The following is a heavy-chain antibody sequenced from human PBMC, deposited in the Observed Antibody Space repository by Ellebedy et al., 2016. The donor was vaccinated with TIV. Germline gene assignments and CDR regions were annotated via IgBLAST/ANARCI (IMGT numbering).Heavy chain of an antibody. V-gene: IGHV4-59*08. CDR1: GVSIRGYY. D-gene: IGHD6-19*01. CDR2: IYSSGST. Sequence: MPSETLSLTCAVSGVSIRGYYWSWIRQPPGKELEWIGFIYSSGSTTYSPSLRSRLTMSVDSSRNQISLRLSYVTAADTAVYYCARHGSGGSGWYDYWGQGTLVTVSS. J-gene: IGHJ4*02. CDR3: ARHGSGGSGWYDY.